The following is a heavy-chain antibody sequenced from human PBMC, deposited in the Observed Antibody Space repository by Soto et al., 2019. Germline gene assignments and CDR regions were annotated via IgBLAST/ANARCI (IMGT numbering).Heavy chain of an antibody. Sequence: SETLSLTCTVSGGSINSGDYYWSWSRQRPGKGLEGIGFIHYSGSTNYNPSLKSRVTMSVDTSKHQFSLKLSSVPAADTAVYYFARGLDSDTSGYHYLDYWGQGTLVTVPS. J-gene: IGHJ4*02. V-gene: IGHV4-61*08. CDR3: ARGLDSDTSGYHYLDY. CDR1: GGSINSGDYY. D-gene: IGHD3-22*01. CDR2: IHYSGST.